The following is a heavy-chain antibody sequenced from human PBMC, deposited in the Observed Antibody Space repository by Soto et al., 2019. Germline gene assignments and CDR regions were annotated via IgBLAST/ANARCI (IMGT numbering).Heavy chain of an antibody. J-gene: IGHJ3*02. Sequence: QVQLRESGPGLVKPSQTLSLTCTVSGGSISSGDYYWSWIRQPPGKGLVWIGYIYYSGSTYYNPSLKSRVTISVDTSKNQFSLKLSSETAADTAVYYCARSLAAADTGLAFDIWGQGTMVTVSS. CDR2: IYYSGST. CDR1: GGSISSGDYY. D-gene: IGHD6-13*01. V-gene: IGHV4-30-4*01. CDR3: ARSLAAADTGLAFDI.